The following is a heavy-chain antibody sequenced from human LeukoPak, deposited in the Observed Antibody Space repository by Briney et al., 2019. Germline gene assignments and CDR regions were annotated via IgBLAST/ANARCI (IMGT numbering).Heavy chain of an antibody. V-gene: IGHV4-34*01. CDR1: GGSFSGYY. J-gene: IGHJ3*02. CDR2: INHSGST. CDR3: ARTTVTTDDAFDI. Sequence: SETLSLTCAVYGGSFSGYYWSWIRQPPGKGLEWIGEINHSGSTNYNPSLKSRVTISVDTSKNQFSLKLSSVTAADTAVYYCARTTVTTDDAFDIWGQGTMVTVSS. D-gene: IGHD4-11*01.